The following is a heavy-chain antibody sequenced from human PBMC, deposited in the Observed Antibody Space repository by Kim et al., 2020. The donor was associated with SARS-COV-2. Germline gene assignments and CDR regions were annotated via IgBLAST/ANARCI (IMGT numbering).Heavy chain of an antibody. CDR3: ARHVYDYVWGSYHLDY. D-gene: IGHD3-16*02. V-gene: IGHV4-59*08. Sequence: SLKSRVTRSVDTSKNQFSLKLSSVTAADTAVYYCARHVYDYVWGSYHLDYWGQGTLVTVSS. J-gene: IGHJ4*02.